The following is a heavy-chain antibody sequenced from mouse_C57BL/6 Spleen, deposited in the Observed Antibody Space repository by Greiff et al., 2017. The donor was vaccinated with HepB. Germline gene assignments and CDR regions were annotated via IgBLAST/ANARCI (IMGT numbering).Heavy chain of an antibody. V-gene: IGHV10-3*01. J-gene: IGHJ3*01. CDR3: VRELRSFAY. CDR1: GFTFNTYA. Sequence: EVQGVESGGGLVQPKGSLKLSCAASGFTFNTYAMHWVRQAPGQGLEWVARIRSKSSNNATYYADSVKDRFTISRDAAQSLLYLQMNNLKTVDTAMYYCVRELRSFAYWGQGTLVTVSA. CDR2: IRSKSSNNAT.